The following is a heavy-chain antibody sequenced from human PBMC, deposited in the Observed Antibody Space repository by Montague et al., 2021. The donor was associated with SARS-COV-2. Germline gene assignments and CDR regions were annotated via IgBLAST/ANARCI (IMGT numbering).Heavy chain of an antibody. Sequence: SETLSLTCTGPGGCNSGSSHYWVCISRPPGKGLEWIGSIYYGGTADYNPSLKSRVTISVDTSNNQFSLKLTSLTAADTAVYSCASSPLRTSGANWYDKYFQHWGQGTRVTVSS. CDR2: IYYGGTA. D-gene: IGHD1-1*01. CDR3: ASSPLRTSGANWYDKYFQH. J-gene: IGHJ1*01. CDR1: GGCNSGSSHY. V-gene: IGHV4-39*07.